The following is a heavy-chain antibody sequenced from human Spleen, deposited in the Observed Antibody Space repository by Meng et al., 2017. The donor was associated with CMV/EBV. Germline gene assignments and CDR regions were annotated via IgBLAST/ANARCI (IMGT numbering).Heavy chain of an antibody. J-gene: IGHJ6*02. V-gene: IGHV3-48*03. CDR1: GFTFSSYE. Sequence: GGSLRLSCAASGFTFSSYEMNWVRQAPGKGLEWVSYISGSGSTIYYADSVKGRFTISRDNAENSLYLQMNSLRAEDTAVYYCARGASGGISFYYGMDVWGQGTTVTVSS. D-gene: IGHD2-15*01. CDR3: ARGASGGISFYYGMDV. CDR2: ISGSGSTI.